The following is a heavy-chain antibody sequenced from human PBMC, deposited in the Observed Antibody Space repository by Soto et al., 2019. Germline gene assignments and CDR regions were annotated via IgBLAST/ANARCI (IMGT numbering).Heavy chain of an antibody. J-gene: IGHJ6*02. Sequence: QITLKESGPTLVKPTQTLTLTCTFSGFSLSTSGVGVGWIRQPPGKALEWLALIYWNDDKRYSPSLKSRLTITKDTSKNQVVLTMTNMDPVDTATYYCARLPETGYYYGMDVWGQGTTVTVSS. CDR2: IYWNDDK. CDR3: ARLPETGYYYGMDV. CDR1: GFSLSTSGVG. V-gene: IGHV2-5*01.